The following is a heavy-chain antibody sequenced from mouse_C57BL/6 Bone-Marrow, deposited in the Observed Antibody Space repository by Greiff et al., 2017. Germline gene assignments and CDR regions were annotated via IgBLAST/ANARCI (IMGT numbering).Heavy chain of an antibody. CDR3: ARAMVRGYYFDY. Sequence: EVKVVESGGGLVKPGGSLKLSCAASGFTFSSYAMSWVRQTPEKRLEWVATISDGGSYTYYPDNVKGRFTISRDNAKNNLYLQMSHLKSEDTAMYYCARAMVRGYYFDYWGQGTTLTVSS. CDR1: GFTFSSYA. J-gene: IGHJ2*01. D-gene: IGHD2-2*01. V-gene: IGHV5-4*03. CDR2: ISDGGSYT.